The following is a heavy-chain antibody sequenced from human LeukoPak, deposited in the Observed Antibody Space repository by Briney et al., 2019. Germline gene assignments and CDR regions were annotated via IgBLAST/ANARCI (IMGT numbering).Heavy chain of an antibody. CDR1: GYTFTSYG. V-gene: IGHV1-18*04. CDR3: ARLPLYYDILTGYYTYYYYYGMDI. Sequence: ASVKVSCKASGYTFTSYGISWVRQAPGQGLEWMGWISAYNGNTNYAQRLQGRVTMITDTSTSTAYMELRSLRSDDTAVYYCARLPLYYDILTGYYTYYYYYGMDIWGKGTTVTVSS. J-gene: IGHJ6*04. CDR2: ISAYNGNT. D-gene: IGHD3-9*01.